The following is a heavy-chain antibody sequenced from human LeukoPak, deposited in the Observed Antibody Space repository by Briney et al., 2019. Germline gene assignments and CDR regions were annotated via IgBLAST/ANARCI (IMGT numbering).Heavy chain of an antibody. CDR3: ARRPGRASYSSSSYWYFDL. D-gene: IGHD6-13*01. CDR2: IYYSGST. CDR1: GGSISSYY. Sequence: SETLSLTCTVSGGSISSYYWSWIRQPPGKGLEWIGYIYYSGSTNYNPSLKSRVTISVDTSKNQFSLKLSSVTAADTAVYYCARRPGRASYSSSSYWYFDLWGRGTLVTVSS. J-gene: IGHJ2*01. V-gene: IGHV4-59*08.